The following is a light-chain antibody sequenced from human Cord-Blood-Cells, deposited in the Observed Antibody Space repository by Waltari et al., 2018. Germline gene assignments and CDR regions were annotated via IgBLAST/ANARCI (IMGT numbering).Light chain of an antibody. Sequence: DMKMTKSSSSLSASVGERGTITCRASKSISSYLNWYQQKVGKAPKLLIYAASGLQSGVPSRFIGSASGTDFTHTISSLQPEDFATYYCQQSYSTQWTFGQGTKVEIK. J-gene: IGKJ1*01. CDR3: QQSYSTQWT. CDR2: AAS. V-gene: IGKV1-39*01. CDR1: KSISSY.